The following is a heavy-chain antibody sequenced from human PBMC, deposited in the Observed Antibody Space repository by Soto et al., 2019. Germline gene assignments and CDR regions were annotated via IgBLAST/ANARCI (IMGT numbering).Heavy chain of an antibody. V-gene: IGHV4-39*01. J-gene: IGHJ4*02. CDR1: GGSISSSGYY. CDR3: ARLPDSSTYYFDY. Sequence: PSETLSLTCTVSGGSISSSGYYWGWIRQPPGKGLEWLGSIYYSGSTYYNPSLKSRVTISVDTSKNQFSLKLSSVTAADTAVYYCARLPDSSTYYFDYWGQGTLVTVSS. CDR2: IYYSGST. D-gene: IGHD6-13*01.